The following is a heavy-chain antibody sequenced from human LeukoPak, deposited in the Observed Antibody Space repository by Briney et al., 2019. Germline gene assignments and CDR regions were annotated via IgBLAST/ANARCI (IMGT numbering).Heavy chain of an antibody. Sequence: GSLRLSCAASGFTFSSSAMSWVRQAPGKGLEWVSAISNNGGYTYYADSVKGRFTISRDNSKNTLYLQMNSLRAEDTAVYYCAKAAAYYDFGGQGTLVTVSS. CDR1: GFTFSSSA. V-gene: IGHV3-23*01. CDR3: AKAAAYYDF. J-gene: IGHJ4*02. CDR2: ISNNGGYT. D-gene: IGHD3-3*01.